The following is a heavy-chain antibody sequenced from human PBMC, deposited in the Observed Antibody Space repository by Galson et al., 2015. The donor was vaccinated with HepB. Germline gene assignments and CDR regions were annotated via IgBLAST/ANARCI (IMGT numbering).Heavy chain of an antibody. CDR3: ARRVGNYQLLNY. CDR1: GFTFSDYW. J-gene: IGHJ4*02. Sequence: LRLSCAASGFTFSDYWMTWVRQAPGKGLEWVATIKPDESEKFYVDSVKGRFTISRDNAKNSLYLQMNSLRVEDTALYYCARRVGNYQLLNYWGQGTLVTVSS. D-gene: IGHD2-2*01. CDR2: IKPDESEK. V-gene: IGHV3-7*01.